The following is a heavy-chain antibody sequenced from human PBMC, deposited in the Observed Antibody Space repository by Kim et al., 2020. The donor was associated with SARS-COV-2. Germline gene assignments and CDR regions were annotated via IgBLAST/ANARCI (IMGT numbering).Heavy chain of an antibody. CDR2: ISSNGGST. Sequence: GGSLRLSCAASGFTFSSYAMHWVRQAPGKGLEYVSAISSNGGSTYYANSVKGRFTISRDNSKNTLYLQMGSLRAEDMAVYYCARSARGVIHYYYYGMDVWGQGTTVTVSS. CDR1: GFTFSSYA. J-gene: IGHJ6*02. CDR3: ARSARGVIHYYYYGMDV. V-gene: IGHV3-64*01. D-gene: IGHD3-10*01.